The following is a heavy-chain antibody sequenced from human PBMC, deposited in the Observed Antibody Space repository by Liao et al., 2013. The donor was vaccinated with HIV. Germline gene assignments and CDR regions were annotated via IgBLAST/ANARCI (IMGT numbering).Heavy chain of an antibody. V-gene: IGHV4-34*01. D-gene: IGHD6-13*01. CDR2: INHRGST. CDR1: GGSFSGYY. J-gene: IGHJ4*02. Sequence: QVHLQQWGAGLLKPSETLSLSCAVYGGSFSGYYWSWIRQPPREGGVEWIGEINHRGSTNYNPSLKSRVTMSVDTSKNQFSLKLSSVTAADTALYYCARRYSSRFDSWGQGTRVTVSS. CDR3: ARRYSSRFDS.